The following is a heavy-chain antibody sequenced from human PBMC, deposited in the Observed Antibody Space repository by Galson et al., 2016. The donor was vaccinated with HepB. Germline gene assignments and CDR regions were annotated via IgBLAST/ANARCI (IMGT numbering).Heavy chain of an antibody. V-gene: IGHV6-1*01. Sequence: CAISGDSVSSNSAGWYWIRQPPSRGLECLGRTYYRSNWHNDYAESVKSRITINPDTSENQFSLHLNSVTPEDSAVYYCSRSYLRGRGFGCWGQGTLVTASS. CDR3: SRSYLRGRGFGC. J-gene: IGHJ4*02. CDR1: GDSVSSNSAG. CDR2: TYYRSNWHN. D-gene: IGHD3-3*01.